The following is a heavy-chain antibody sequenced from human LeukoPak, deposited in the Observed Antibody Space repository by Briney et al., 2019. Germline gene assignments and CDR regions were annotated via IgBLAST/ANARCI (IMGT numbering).Heavy chain of an antibody. CDR1: GFTFSDYY. J-gene: IGHJ4*02. D-gene: IGHD6-19*01. Sequence: GGSLRLSCAASGFTFSDYYMSWIRQAPGKGLEWVSYISSSGSTIYYADSVKGRFTIPRDNAKNSLYLQMNSLRAEDTAVYYCARIVTSGWYYYWGQGTLVTVSS. V-gene: IGHV3-11*01. CDR3: ARIVTSGWYYY. CDR2: ISSSGSTI.